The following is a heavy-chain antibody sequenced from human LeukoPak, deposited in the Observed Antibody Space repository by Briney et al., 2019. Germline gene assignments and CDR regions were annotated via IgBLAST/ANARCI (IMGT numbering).Heavy chain of an antibody. Sequence: GESLKISCKGSGYSFTSYWIGWVRQMPGKGLEWMGIIYPGDSDTRYSPSFQGQVTISADKSISTAYLQWSSLKASDTAMYYCATSSSWYTPSTKFDYWGQGTLVTVSS. D-gene: IGHD6-13*01. V-gene: IGHV5-51*01. CDR1: GYSFTSYW. CDR2: IYPGDSDT. CDR3: ATSSSWYTPSTKFDY. J-gene: IGHJ4*02.